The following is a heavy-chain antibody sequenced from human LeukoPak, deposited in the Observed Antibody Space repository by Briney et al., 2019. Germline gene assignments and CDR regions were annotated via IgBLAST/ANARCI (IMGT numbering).Heavy chain of an antibody. D-gene: IGHD6-13*01. J-gene: IGHJ4*02. Sequence: QPGRTLRLSCAPSGFIFSSYAMHWVRQAPGKGLEWVAVISYDGSNKYYADSVKGRFTISRDNSKNTLYLQMNSLRAEDTAVYYCAKDKTTPIAAAGTSDYWGQGTLVTVSS. V-gene: IGHV3-30-3*01. CDR1: GFIFSSYA. CDR2: ISYDGSNK. CDR3: AKDKTTPIAAAGTSDY.